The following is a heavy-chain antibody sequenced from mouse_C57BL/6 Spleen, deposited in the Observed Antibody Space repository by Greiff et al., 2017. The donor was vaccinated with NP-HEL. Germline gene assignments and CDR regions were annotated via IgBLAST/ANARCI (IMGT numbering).Heavy chain of an antibody. Sequence: EVQGVESAGGLVQPGSSMKLSCTASGFTFSDYYMAWVRQVPEKGLEWVANINYDGSSTYYLDSLKSRFIISRDNEKNILYLQMSSLKSEDTATYYCARGDYYGSSYPYAMDYWGQGTSVTVSS. CDR2: INYDGSST. D-gene: IGHD1-1*01. CDR1: GFTFSDYY. V-gene: IGHV5-16*01. CDR3: ARGDYYGSSYPYAMDY. J-gene: IGHJ4*01.